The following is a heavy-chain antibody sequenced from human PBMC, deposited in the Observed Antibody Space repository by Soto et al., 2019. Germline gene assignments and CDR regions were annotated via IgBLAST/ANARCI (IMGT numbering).Heavy chain of an antibody. D-gene: IGHD2-15*01. CDR3: ARTDHSGGWAAWF. J-gene: IGHJ4*02. V-gene: IGHV4-61*03. CDR1: GYSVNGPSYV. CDR2: IRYSGAT. Sequence: SETLSLTCTVSGYSVNGPSYVWAWIRQSPGKRHEWSGHIRYSGATDYHPSLTSRVTISLDTSKNHFSLNLASVTSADSAVYYCARTDHSGGWAAWFWGQGTLVTVSS.